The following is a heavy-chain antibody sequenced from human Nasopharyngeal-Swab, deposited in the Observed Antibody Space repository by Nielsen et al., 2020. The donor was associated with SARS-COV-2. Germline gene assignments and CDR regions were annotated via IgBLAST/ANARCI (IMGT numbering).Heavy chain of an antibody. J-gene: IGHJ5*02. D-gene: IGHD3-3*01. V-gene: IGHV5-51*01. Sequence: GRQMPGKGLAWMGIIYPADSDTTYSPSFQGQVTISVAKSISTAYLQWSSLKASDTAMYYCVRPRERGLRFLERWFDPWGQGTLVTVSS. CDR3: VRPRERGLRFLERWFDP. CDR2: IYPADSDT.